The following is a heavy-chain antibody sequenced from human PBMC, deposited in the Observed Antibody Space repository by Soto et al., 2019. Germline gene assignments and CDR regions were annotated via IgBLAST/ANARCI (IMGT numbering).Heavy chain of an antibody. CDR2: VYPGNSNT. CDR3: ARTAAAGKYYYGVDV. V-gene: IGHV5-51*01. Sequence: PVESLKISCEGSGYSFINYWIGWVRQMPGKGLEWMGIVYPGNSNTIYSPSFQGRVTISADKSTSTAYLQWSSLKASDTAIYYCARTAAAGKYYYGVDVWGQGTTVTVSS. J-gene: IGHJ6*02. CDR1: GYSFINYW. D-gene: IGHD6-13*01.